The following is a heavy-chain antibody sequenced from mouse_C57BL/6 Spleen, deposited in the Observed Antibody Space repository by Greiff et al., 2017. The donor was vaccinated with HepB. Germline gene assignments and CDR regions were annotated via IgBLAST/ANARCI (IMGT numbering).Heavy chain of an antibody. Sequence: VQLQQPGAELVKPGASVKLSCKASGYTFTSYWMHWVKQRPGQGLEWIGMIHPNSGSTNYNEKFKSKATLTVDKSSSTAYMQLSSLTSEDSAVYYCARGIAITTVVATDFDYWGQGTTLTVSS. CDR2: IHPNSGST. CDR1: GYTFTSYW. J-gene: IGHJ2*01. CDR3: ARGIAITTVVATDFDY. V-gene: IGHV1-64*01. D-gene: IGHD1-1*01.